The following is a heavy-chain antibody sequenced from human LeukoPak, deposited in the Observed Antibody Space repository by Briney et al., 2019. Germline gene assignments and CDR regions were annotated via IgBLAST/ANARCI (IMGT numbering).Heavy chain of an antibody. CDR3: ARSGRGGAFDI. D-gene: IGHD1-26*01. V-gene: IGHV3-7*01. Sequence: PGGSLRLSCAASGFTFTTYWMTWVRQAPGKGLEWVANIKQDGSDKYYVDSVKGRFTISRDNAKNTLYLQMNSLRAEDTAVYYCARSGRGGAFDIWGQGTMVTVSS. CDR1: GFTFTTYW. J-gene: IGHJ3*02. CDR2: IKQDGSDK.